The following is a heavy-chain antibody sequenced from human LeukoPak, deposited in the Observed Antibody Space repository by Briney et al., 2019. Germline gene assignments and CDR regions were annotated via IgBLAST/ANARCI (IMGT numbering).Heavy chain of an antibody. CDR3: ARNYGGNSLG. CDR1: GFTFSSYG. V-gene: IGHV3-33*01. Sequence: GGSLRLSCTASGFTFSSYGMHWVRQAPGKGLEWVAVIWFDGSNKYYADSVKGRLTISRDNSKSTLYLQMNSLRAEDTAVYYCARNYGGNSLGWGQGTLVTVSS. CDR2: IWFDGSNK. D-gene: IGHD4-23*01. J-gene: IGHJ4*02.